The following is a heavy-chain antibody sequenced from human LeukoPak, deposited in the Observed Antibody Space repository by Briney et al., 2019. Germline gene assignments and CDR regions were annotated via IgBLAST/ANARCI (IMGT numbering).Heavy chain of an antibody. CDR1: GGSISSSGYY. D-gene: IGHD3-3*01. V-gene: IGHV4-39*01. CDR2: IYYSGST. Sequence: PSETLSLTCTVSGGSISSSGYYWGWIRQPPGKGLEWIGSIYYSGSTYYNPSLKSRVTISVDTSKNQFSLKLSSVTAADTAVYYCARRPYYDFWSGYRFDPWGQGTLVTVSS. J-gene: IGHJ5*02. CDR3: ARRPYYDFWSGYRFDP.